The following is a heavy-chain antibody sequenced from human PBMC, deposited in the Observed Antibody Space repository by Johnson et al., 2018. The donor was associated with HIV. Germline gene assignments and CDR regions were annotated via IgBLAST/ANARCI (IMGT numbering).Heavy chain of an antibody. J-gene: IGHJ3*02. V-gene: IGHV3-66*01. D-gene: IGHD3-16*01. CDR3: ARGLTGEQVDI. Sequence: VQLVESGGGLIQPGGSLGLSCAASGFNVSTNNMNWVRQAPGKGLEWVSVIYSGGSTYYADSVKGRFTISRDNSKNTLYLQMNSLRAEDTAVYYCARGLTGEQVDIWGQGTMVTVSS. CDR1: GFNVSTNN. CDR2: IYSGGST.